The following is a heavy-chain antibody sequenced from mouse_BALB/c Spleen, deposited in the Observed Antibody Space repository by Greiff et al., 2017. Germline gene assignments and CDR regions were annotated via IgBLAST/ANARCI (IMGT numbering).Heavy chain of an antibody. V-gene: IGHV5-6-5*01. CDR3: ARGGSSTY. D-gene: IGHD1-3*01. J-gene: IGHJ3*01. Sequence: EVQLVESGGGLVKPGGSLKLSCAASGFTFSSYAMSWVRQTPEKRLEWVASISSGGSTYYPDSVKGRFTISSDNARNILYLQMSSLRSEDTAMYFCARGGSSTYWGQGTLVTVSA. CDR1: GFTFSSYA. CDR2: ISSGGST.